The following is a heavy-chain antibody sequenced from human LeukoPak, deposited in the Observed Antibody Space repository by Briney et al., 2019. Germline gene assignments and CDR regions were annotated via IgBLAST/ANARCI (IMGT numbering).Heavy chain of an antibody. D-gene: IGHD3-22*01. Sequence: GASVTVSCKASGFTFTSSAMQWVRQTRGQRLEWIGWIVVGSGNTNYAQKFQERVTITRDMSTSTAYMELSSLRSEDTAVYYCASGSSGYTPIDYWGQGTLVTVSS. J-gene: IGHJ4*02. CDR1: GFTFTSSA. CDR2: IVVGSGNT. V-gene: IGHV1-58*02. CDR3: ASGSSGYTPIDY.